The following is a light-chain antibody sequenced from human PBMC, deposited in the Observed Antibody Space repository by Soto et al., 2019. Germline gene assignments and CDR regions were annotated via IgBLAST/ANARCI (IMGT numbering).Light chain of an antibody. Sequence: EMVMTQSPATLSVSPGERATLSCRASRSVSTNLAWYHQTPGQAPRLLIYGASTRATGLPPRFSASGSGTEFTLTISSLQPEDFAVYYCQQYNSWPWTVGQGTKVDIK. CDR2: GAS. CDR3: QQYNSWPWT. J-gene: IGKJ1*01. CDR1: RSVSTN. V-gene: IGKV3-15*01.